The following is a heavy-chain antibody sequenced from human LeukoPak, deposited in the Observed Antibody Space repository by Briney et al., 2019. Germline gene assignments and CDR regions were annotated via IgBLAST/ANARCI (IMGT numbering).Heavy chain of an antibody. CDR3: ASRDYFDY. V-gene: IGHV3-48*02. CDR1: GFTFSSNY. J-gene: IGHJ4*02. Sequence: GGSLRLSCAASGFTFSSNYMNWVRQAPGKGLEWVSYITADSGTTYYADSVKGRFTISRDNAKNSLYLQMNSLRDEDTAVYYCASRDYFDYWGQGTLVTVSS. CDR2: ITADSGTT.